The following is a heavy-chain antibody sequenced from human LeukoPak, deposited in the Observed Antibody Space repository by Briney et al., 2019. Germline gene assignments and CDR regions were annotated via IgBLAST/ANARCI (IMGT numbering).Heavy chain of an antibody. CDR1: GYTFTSYD. V-gene: IGHV1-46*01. J-gene: IGHJ4*02. D-gene: IGHD5-24*01. Sequence: ASVKVSCKASGYTFTSYDINWVRQAPGQGLEWMGIINPSGGSTSYAQKFQGRVTMTRDMSTSTVYMELSSLRSEDTAAYYCALGRATFDYWGQGTLVTVSS. CDR2: INPSGGST. CDR3: ALGRATFDY.